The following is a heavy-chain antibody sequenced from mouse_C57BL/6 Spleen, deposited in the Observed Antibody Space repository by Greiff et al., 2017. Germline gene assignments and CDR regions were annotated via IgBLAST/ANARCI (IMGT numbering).Heavy chain of an antibody. Sequence: EVQLVESEGGLVQPGSSMKLSCTASGFTFSDYYMAWVRQVQEKGLEWVANINYDGSSTYYLDSLKSRFIISRDNAKNILYLQMSSLKSEDTATYYCARNYGYFDYWGQGTTLTVSS. J-gene: IGHJ2*01. CDR2: INYDGSST. CDR3: ARNYGYFDY. V-gene: IGHV5-16*01. CDR1: GFTFSDYY. D-gene: IGHD1-1*02.